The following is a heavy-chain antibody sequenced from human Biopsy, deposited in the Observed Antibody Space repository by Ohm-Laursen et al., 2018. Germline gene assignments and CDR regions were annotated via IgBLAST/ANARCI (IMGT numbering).Heavy chain of an antibody. V-gene: IGHV3-30*18. D-gene: IGHD3-22*01. CDR1: GFSFSSYG. J-gene: IGHJ4*02. Sequence: SLRLSCAASGFSFSSYGMHWVRQAPGKGLEWVAVISDDGRNKYYIDSVRGRFTISRDNSRNILYLQMNSLRAEDTAIYYCAKDWTSQYYYDTMDDYWGQGTLVTVSS. CDR2: ISDDGRNK. CDR3: AKDWTSQYYYDTMDDY.